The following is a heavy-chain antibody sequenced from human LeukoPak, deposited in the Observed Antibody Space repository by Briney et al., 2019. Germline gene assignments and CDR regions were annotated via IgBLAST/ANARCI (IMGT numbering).Heavy chain of an antibody. CDR1: GYTFTSYY. Sequence: ASVKVSCKASGYTFTSYYIHWVRQAPGQGLEWMGIINPSGGSTSYAQKFQGRVTMTRDTSTSTVYMELSSLRSEDTAVYYCARDAVAGTSFDYWGQGTLVTVSS. CDR2: INPSGGST. D-gene: IGHD6-19*01. V-gene: IGHV1-46*01. J-gene: IGHJ4*02. CDR3: ARDAVAGTSFDY.